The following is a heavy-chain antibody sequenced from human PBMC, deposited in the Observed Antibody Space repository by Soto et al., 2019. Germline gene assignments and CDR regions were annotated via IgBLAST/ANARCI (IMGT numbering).Heavy chain of an antibody. J-gene: IGHJ6*03. CDR3: ASPTIFGVVSMGDYYYMDV. Sequence: PSETLSLTCTVSGGSISSSSYYWGWIRQPPGKGLEWIGSIYYSGSTYYNPSLKSRVTISVDTSKNQFSLKLSSVTAADTAVYYCASPTIFGVVSMGDYYYMDVWGKGTTVTVSS. D-gene: IGHD3-3*01. CDR1: GGSISSSSYY. V-gene: IGHV4-39*01. CDR2: IYYSGST.